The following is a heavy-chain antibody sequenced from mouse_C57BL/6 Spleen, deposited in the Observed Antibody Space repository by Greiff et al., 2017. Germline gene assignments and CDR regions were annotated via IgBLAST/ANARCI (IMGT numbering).Heavy chain of an antibody. CDR3: ARDGNYQFFYYYAMDY. CDR2: ISGGGGNT. V-gene: IGHV5-9*01. D-gene: IGHD2-1*01. CDR1: GFTFSSYT. Sequence: EVKLMESGGGLVKPGGSLKLSCAASGFTFSSYTMSWVRQTPEKRLEWVATISGGGGNTYYPDSVKGRFTISRDNAKNTLYLQMSSLRSEDTALYYCARDGNYQFFYYYAMDYWGQGTSVTVSS. J-gene: IGHJ4*01.